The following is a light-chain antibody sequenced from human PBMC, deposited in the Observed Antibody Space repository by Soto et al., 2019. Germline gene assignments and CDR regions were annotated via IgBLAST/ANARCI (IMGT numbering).Light chain of an antibody. CDR3: QQYNNWPPT. Sequence: LVMTQSPATLSVSPWERAALSCRASQSVSSNLDWYQQKPGQAPRLLIYGASTRATGIPARFSGSGSGTEFTLTISSLQSEDFAAYYCQQYNNWPPTFGQGTKVDIK. J-gene: IGKJ1*01. CDR1: QSVSSN. CDR2: GAS. V-gene: IGKV3D-15*01.